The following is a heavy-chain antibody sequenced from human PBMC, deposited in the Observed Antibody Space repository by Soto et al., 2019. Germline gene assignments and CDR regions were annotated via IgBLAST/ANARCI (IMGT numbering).Heavy chain of an antibody. V-gene: IGHV1-69*02. Sequence: QVQLVQSGAEVKKPGSSVKVSCKASGGTFSSYTISWVRQAPGQGLEWMGRIIPILGIANYAQKFQGRVTITPDKSTSTAYMELSSLRSEDTAVYYCARSEARFGYSSRGGDWFDPWGQGTLVTVSS. CDR2: IIPILGIA. D-gene: IGHD6-13*01. CDR1: GGTFSSYT. CDR3: ARSEARFGYSSRGGDWFDP. J-gene: IGHJ5*02.